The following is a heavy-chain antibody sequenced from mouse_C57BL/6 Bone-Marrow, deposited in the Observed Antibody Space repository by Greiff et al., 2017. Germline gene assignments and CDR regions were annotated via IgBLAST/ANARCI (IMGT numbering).Heavy chain of an antibody. CDR3: ARNPFYYDYDAMDY. J-gene: IGHJ4*01. Sequence: QVQLQQPGPELVMPGASVKLSCKASGYTFTSYWMHWVKQRPGQGLEWIGEIDPSDSYTNYNQKFKGNSTLTVDKSSSTAYMQLSSLTSEDSAVYYCARNPFYYDYDAMDYWGQGISLPVSS. D-gene: IGHD2-1*01. CDR1: GYTFTSYW. CDR2: IDPSDSYT. V-gene: IGHV1-69*01.